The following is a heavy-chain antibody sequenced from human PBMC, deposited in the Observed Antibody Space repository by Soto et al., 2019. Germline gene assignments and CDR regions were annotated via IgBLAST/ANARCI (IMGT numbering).Heavy chain of an antibody. D-gene: IGHD6-19*01. CDR1: GFTFSSSW. Sequence: SGGSLRLSCAASGFTFSSSWMHWVRQAPGKGLVWVSRINSSASTTNYADSVKGRFTISRDNAKNTLYLQMNSLTAEDTAVYYCAKDLEYSSGWYFDYWGQGTLVTVSS. V-gene: IGHV3-74*01. CDR2: INSSASTT. J-gene: IGHJ4*02. CDR3: AKDLEYSSGWYFDY.